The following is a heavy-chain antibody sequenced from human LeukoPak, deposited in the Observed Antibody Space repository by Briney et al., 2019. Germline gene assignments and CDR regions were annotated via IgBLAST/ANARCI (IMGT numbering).Heavy chain of an antibody. V-gene: IGHV4-4*07. Sequence: SETLSLTCIVSGGSISNYYWSWIRQPAGKGQEWIGRIYTSGSADYNPSLKSRVTMSVDTSKNQFSLKLSSVTAADTAVYYCARGLQINWFDPWGQGTLVTVSS. CDR1: GGSISNYY. J-gene: IGHJ5*02. CDR2: IYTSGSA. CDR3: ARGLQINWFDP. D-gene: IGHD5-24*01.